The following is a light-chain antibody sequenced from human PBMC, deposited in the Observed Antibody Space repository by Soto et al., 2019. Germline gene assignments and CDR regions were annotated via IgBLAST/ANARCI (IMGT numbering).Light chain of an antibody. CDR1: QSVSANY. CDR3: HPYGSSPFT. Sequence: EVVLTQSPATLSLSPGERATLSCRANQSVSANYLAWYQQKPGQAPRLLIYGASSRATGIPDRFSGSGSGQDFTLTSIRLEPEDFAVCYWHPYGSSPFTFGPGTKVDIK. CDR2: GAS. J-gene: IGKJ3*01. V-gene: IGKV3-20*01.